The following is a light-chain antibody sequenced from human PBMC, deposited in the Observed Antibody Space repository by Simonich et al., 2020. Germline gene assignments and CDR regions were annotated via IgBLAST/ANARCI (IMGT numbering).Light chain of an antibody. V-gene: IGKV3D-20*01. CDR1: QSVSSSY. J-gene: IGKJ1*01. Sequence: DIVLTQSPGTLSLSPGERATLSCRASQSVSSSYLAWYQQKPGLAPRLLISDASSRATGIPDRFSGSGSGTDFTLTISRLEPEDFAVYYCQQYGSSPGTFGQGTKVEIK. CDR2: DAS. CDR3: QQYGSSPGT.